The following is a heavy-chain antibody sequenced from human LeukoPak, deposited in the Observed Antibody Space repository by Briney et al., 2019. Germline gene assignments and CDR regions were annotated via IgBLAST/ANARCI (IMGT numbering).Heavy chain of an antibody. V-gene: IGHV3-64D*09. J-gene: IGHJ5*02. Sequence: GGSLRLSCSASGFIFSTDSIHSVRQAPGKGLEYVSAISSDGDSTYNADSVKGRFTISRDNSKNTLYLQMSSLRTEDTAVYYCVRSTASSGPNCFDPWGQGTLVTVSS. CDR2: ISSDGDST. D-gene: IGHD2-8*02. CDR1: GFIFSTDS. CDR3: VRSTASSGPNCFDP.